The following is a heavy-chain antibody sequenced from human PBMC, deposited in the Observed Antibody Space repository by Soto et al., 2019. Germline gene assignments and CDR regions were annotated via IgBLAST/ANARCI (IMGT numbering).Heavy chain of an antibody. J-gene: IGHJ4*02. Sequence: ASVKVSCKASGYTFTSYSIHWVRQAPGQRLEWIGWINTDNGDAKYSQKFQGRVTVTRDTSATTAYMEVSSLRSEDTAVYYCARDQDDIDYWGLGTPVTVSS. D-gene: IGHD1-1*01. CDR2: INTDNGDA. V-gene: IGHV1-3*04. CDR3: ARDQDDIDY. CDR1: GYTFTSYS.